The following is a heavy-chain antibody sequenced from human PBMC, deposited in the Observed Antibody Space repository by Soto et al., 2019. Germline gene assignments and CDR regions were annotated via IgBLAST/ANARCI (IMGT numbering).Heavy chain of an antibody. V-gene: IGHV3-23*01. CDR1: GVTFSSYA. CDR3: AKDPYYDFWSGYPNRGNYFDY. CDR2: ISGSGGST. D-gene: IGHD3-3*01. J-gene: IGHJ4*02. Sequence: GGSLRLSCAASGVTFSSYAMSWFRQVPGKGLEWVSAISGSGGSTYYADSVKGRFTISRDNSKNTLYLQMNSLRAEDTAVYYCAKDPYYDFWSGYPNRGNYFDYWGQGTLVTVSS.